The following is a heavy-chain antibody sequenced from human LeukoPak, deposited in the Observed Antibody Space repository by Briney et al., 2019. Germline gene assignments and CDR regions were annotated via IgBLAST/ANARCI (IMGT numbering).Heavy chain of an antibody. D-gene: IGHD3-22*01. Sequence: SETLSLTCTVSGGSISSYYWSWIRQPAGKGLEWIGRIYTSGSTNYNPSLKSRVTMSVDTSKNQFSLKLTSVTAADTAGYYCARVYYYDSSGPLDYWGQGTLVTVSS. CDR1: GGSISSYY. CDR3: ARVYYYDSSGPLDY. CDR2: IYTSGST. J-gene: IGHJ4*02. V-gene: IGHV4-4*07.